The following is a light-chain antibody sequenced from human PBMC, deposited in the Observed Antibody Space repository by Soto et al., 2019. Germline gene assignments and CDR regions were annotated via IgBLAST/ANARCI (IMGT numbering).Light chain of an antibody. CDR3: ISYSSSYNLGV. CDR2: EVS. Sequence: QSVLTQPASVSGSPGQSITISRTGTSSDVGDYDYVSWYQQHPGKAPKLLIYEVSNRPSGVSDRFSGSKSGNTASLTISGLQTDDEGHYYCISYSSSYNLGVFGGGTKLTVL. J-gene: IGLJ3*02. CDR1: SSDVGDYDY. V-gene: IGLV2-14*03.